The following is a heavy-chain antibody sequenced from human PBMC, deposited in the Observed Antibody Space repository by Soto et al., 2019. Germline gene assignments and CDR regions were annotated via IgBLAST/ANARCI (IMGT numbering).Heavy chain of an antibody. CDR3: ATGPYYGDYSS. V-gene: IGHV3-30*03. J-gene: IGHJ5*02. D-gene: IGHD4-17*01. Sequence: QVQLVESGGGVVQPGRSLRLSCAASGFTFSSYGMHWVRQAPGKGLEWVAVISYDGSNKYYADSVKGRFTISRDNSKNTLYLQMNSLRAEDTAVYYWATGPYYGDYSSWGQGTLVTVSS. CDR2: ISYDGSNK. CDR1: GFTFSSYG.